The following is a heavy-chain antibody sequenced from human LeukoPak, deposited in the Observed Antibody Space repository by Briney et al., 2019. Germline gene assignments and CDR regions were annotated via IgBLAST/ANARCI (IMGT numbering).Heavy chain of an antibody. Sequence: GGSLRLSCAASGFTFSRYSMSWVRQAPGKGLEWVANIKQDGSEKHYVDSVKGRFTISRDNAKNSLYLQMSSLRAEDTAVYYCTRVEETATTAAIIRKYSYYYYYMDVWGKGNTVTVSS. CDR3: TRVEETATTAAIIRKYSYYYYYMDV. J-gene: IGHJ6*03. CDR1: GFTFSRYS. CDR2: IKQDGSEK. V-gene: IGHV3-7*01. D-gene: IGHD4-11*01.